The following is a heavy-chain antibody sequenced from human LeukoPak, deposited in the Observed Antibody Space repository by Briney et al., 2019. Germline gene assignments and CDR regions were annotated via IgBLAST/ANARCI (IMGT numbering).Heavy chain of an antibody. CDR3: ARRGLVGVSYYFDY. Sequence: GGSLRLSCAASGFTFSSYTMSWVRQAPGKGLEWVSGISGSGTSTYYADSVKGRFTISRDNSKNTLYLQMNSLRAEDTALYYCARRGLVGVSYYFDYWGQGTLVTVSS. J-gene: IGHJ4*02. CDR1: GFTFSSYT. V-gene: IGHV3-23*01. CDR2: ISGSGTST. D-gene: IGHD1-26*01.